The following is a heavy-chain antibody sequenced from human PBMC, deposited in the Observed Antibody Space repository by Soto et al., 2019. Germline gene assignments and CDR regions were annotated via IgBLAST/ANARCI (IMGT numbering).Heavy chain of an antibody. CDR3: ARDRPDRPNPTDHPMFDY. CDR1: EFTFSGHW. Sequence: GGSLRLSCVASEFTFSGHWMHWVRQAPGKGPVWVSRINSDGSDIVYADSVKGRFTISRDNAKNTLYLQMNSLRAEDTAVYYCARDRPDRPNPTDHPMFDYWGQGTPVTVSS. J-gene: IGHJ4*02. V-gene: IGHV3-74*01. CDR2: INSDGSDI. D-gene: IGHD6-6*01.